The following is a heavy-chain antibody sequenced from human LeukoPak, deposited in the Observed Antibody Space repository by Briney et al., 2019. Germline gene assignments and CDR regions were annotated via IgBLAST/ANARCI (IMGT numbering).Heavy chain of an antibody. Sequence: SETLSLTCTVSGGSISSYYWGWIRQPPGKGLEWIGSIYYSGSTYYNPSLKSRVTISVDTSKNQFSLKLSSVTAADTAVYYCARHLPAGYDFWSGYYLEGFDPWGQGTLVTVSS. CDR3: ARHLPAGYDFWSGYYLEGFDP. CDR2: IYYSGST. J-gene: IGHJ5*02. D-gene: IGHD3-3*01. CDR1: GGSISSYY. V-gene: IGHV4-39*01.